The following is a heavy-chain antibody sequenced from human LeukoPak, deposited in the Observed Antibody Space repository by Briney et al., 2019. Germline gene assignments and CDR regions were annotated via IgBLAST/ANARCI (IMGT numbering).Heavy chain of an antibody. CDR1: GDSVSSNNGA. V-gene: IGHV6-1*01. J-gene: IGHJ4*02. CDR3: ARDVGSSGWYTFEY. CDR2: TYYRSKWYN. D-gene: IGHD6-19*01. Sequence: SQTLSLTCAISGDSVSSNNGAWNCIRQSPSRGLEWLGRTYYRSKWYNDYAVSMKGRITINPDTSKNQFSLQLNSVTPEDTAVYYCARDVGSSGWYTFEYWGQGTLVTVSS.